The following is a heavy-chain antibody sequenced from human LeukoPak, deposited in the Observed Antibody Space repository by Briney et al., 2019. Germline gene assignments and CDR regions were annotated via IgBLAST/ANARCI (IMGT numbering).Heavy chain of an antibody. V-gene: IGHV3-30*04. Sequence: PGSSLRLSCAASTFTFSTYAMHWVRQAPGKGLEWVALISFDGSQKYYADSVKGRFTISRDNPKNTLYLQMNSLRAEDTALYYCVRDRYSGSYYIFESWGQGTLVTVSS. CDR3: VRDRYSGSYYIFES. J-gene: IGHJ4*02. CDR2: ISFDGSQK. D-gene: IGHD1-26*01. CDR1: TFTFSTYA.